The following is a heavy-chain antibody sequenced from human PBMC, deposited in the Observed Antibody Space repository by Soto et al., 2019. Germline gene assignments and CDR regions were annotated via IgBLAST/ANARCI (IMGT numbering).Heavy chain of an antibody. V-gene: IGHV3-33*01. CDR2: TWYDGTSK. Sequence: GGSLRLSCAASGFTFSSYGMHWVRQAPGKGLEWVAVTWYDGTSKYYADSGEGRFTVSRDNSRNTLYLQMNSLGAEDTAVYYCARDADYYGSGNYIYWGQGTLVTVSS. J-gene: IGHJ4*02. CDR3: ARDADYYGSGNYIY. CDR1: GFTFSSYG. D-gene: IGHD3-10*01.